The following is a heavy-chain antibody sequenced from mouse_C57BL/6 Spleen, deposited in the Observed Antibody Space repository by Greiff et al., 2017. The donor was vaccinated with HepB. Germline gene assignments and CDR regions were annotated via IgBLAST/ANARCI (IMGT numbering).Heavy chain of an antibody. D-gene: IGHD2-4*01. Sequence: DVKLQESGPGLVKPSQSLSLTCSVTGYSITSGYYWNWIRQFPGNKLEWMGYISYDGSNNYNPSLKNRISITRDTSKNQFFLKLNSVTTEDTATYYCARENYDYDDGYYFDYWGQGTTLTVSS. CDR2: ISYDGSN. J-gene: IGHJ2*01. CDR1: GYSITSGYY. CDR3: ARENYDYDDGYYFDY. V-gene: IGHV3-6*01.